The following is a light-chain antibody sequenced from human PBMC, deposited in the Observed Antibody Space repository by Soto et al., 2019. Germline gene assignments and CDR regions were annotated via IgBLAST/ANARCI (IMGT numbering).Light chain of an antibody. CDR2: EVS. J-gene: IGLJ1*01. V-gene: IGLV2-14*01. CDR3: SSYTTSSTPLYV. Sequence: QSALTQPASVSGSPGQSITISCTGTSSDTAGYNYVSWYQQHPGKAPKLMIYEVSNRPSGVSNRFSGSQSGNTASLTISGLQAEEEADYYCSSYTTSSTPLYVFGTGTKVTVL. CDR1: SSDTAGYNY.